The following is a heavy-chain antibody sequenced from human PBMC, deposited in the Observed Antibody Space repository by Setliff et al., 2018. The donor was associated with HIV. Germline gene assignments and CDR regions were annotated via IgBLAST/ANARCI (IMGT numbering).Heavy chain of an antibody. V-gene: IGHV1-8*02. CDR1: GYTFTSYY. J-gene: IGHJ4*02. CDR3: VRDQGGGNLDY. Sequence: GASVKVSCKASGYTFTSYYMHWVRQATGQGLEWMGWMNPNIDNTGYAQKFQGRVIMTRNTSISTAYMELTSLRSEDTAVFYCVRDQGGGNLDYWGQGTLVTVSS. D-gene: IGHD2-2*01. CDR2: MNPNIDNT.